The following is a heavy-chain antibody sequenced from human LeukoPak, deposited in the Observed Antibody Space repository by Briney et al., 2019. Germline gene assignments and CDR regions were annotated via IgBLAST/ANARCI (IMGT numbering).Heavy chain of an antibody. D-gene: IGHD4-23*01. Sequence: GASVKVSCXASGGTFSSYAISWVRQAPGQGLEWMGGIIPIFGTANYAQKFQGRVTITTDESTSTAYMELSSLRSEDTAVYYCARAMPMVVTLPGKYYFDYWGQGTLVTVSS. J-gene: IGHJ4*02. CDR2: IIPIFGTA. CDR3: ARAMPMVVTLPGKYYFDY. CDR1: GGTFSSYA. V-gene: IGHV1-69*05.